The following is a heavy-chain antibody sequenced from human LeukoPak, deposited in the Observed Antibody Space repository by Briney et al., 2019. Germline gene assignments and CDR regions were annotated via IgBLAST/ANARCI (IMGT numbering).Heavy chain of an antibody. CDR1: GFTVSSNY. CDR2: IYSGGST. V-gene: IGHV3-66*02. Sequence: GGSLRLSCAASGFTVSSNYMSWVRQAPGKGLEWVAFIYSGGSTYYADSVKGRFTISRDNSKNTLYLQMNSLRAEDTAVYYCAGDGPGRFLGGGGNWFDPWGQGTLVTVSS. J-gene: IGHJ5*02. CDR3: AGDGPGRFLGGGGNWFDP. D-gene: IGHD3-3*01.